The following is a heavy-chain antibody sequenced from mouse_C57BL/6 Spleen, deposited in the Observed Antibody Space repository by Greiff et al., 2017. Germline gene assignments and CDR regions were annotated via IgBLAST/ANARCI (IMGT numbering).Heavy chain of an antibody. CDR1: GYTFTDYY. CDR3: ARRGQETWFAY. V-gene: IGHV1-75*01. Sequence: QVQLEQSGPELVKPGASVKISCKASGYTFTDYYINWVKQRPGQGLEWIGWIFPGSGSTYYNEKFKGKAKLTVDESSSTAYMLLSSLTSEDSAVYFCARRGQETWFAYWGQGTLVTVSA. CDR2: IFPGSGST. J-gene: IGHJ3*01.